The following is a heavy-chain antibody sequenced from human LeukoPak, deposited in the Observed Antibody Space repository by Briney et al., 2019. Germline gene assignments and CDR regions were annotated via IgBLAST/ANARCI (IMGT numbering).Heavy chain of an antibody. CDR2: INPSGGST. J-gene: IGHJ5*02. CDR3: AREVPGITATGTFGWFDP. CDR1: GYTFTSYY. V-gene: IGHV1-46*01. Sequence: ASVKVSCKASGYTFTSYYMHWVRQAPGQGLEWMGIINPSGGSTSYAQKFQGRVTMTRDTSKNQFSLKLSSVTAADTAVYYCAREVPGITATGTFGWFDPWGQGTLVTVSS. D-gene: IGHD6-13*01.